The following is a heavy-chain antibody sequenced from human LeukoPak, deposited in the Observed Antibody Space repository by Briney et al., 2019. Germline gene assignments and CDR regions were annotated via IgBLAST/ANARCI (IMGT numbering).Heavy chain of an antibody. CDR1: GFTFSSYG. D-gene: IGHD6-13*01. V-gene: IGHV3-23*01. CDR2: ISGSGGST. J-gene: IGHJ4*02. CDR3: ARDLYSSSWYFVSPGGY. Sequence: GGSLRLSCAASGFTFSSYGMSWVRQAPGKGLEWVSAISGSGGSTYYADSVKGRFTISRDNAKNSLYLQMNSLRAEDTAFYYCARDLYSSSWYFVSPGGYWGQGTLVTVSS.